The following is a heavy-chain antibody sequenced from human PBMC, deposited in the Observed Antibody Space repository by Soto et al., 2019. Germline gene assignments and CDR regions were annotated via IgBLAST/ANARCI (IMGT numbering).Heavy chain of an antibody. CDR3: ARGYYSYDGYWYFEL. CDR2: TSGSSTDV. Sequence: GGSLRLSCAASGFIFSAYNIDWVRQAPGKGLEWVSSTSGSSTDVCYADSVKGRFTISRDNAKNSLYLQMNGLRAEDTAVYYCARGYYSYDGYWYFELWGRGTLVTVSS. J-gene: IGHJ2*01. V-gene: IGHV3-21*01. CDR1: GFIFSAYN. D-gene: IGHD5-18*01.